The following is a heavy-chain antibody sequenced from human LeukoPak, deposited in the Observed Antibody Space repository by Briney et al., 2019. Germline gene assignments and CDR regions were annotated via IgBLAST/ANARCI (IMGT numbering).Heavy chain of an antibody. D-gene: IGHD5-24*01. CDR3: ASGARRWLHQHYYFDY. CDR2: IKKDGSEK. CDR1: GFTFSSYW. V-gene: IGHV3-7*01. J-gene: IGHJ4*02. Sequence: PGGSLRLSCAASGFTFSSYWMSWVRQAPGKGLEWVANIKKDGSEKYSVDSVKGRFTISRDNAKKSLYLQMNSLRAEDMAVYYCASGARRWLHQHYYFDYWGQGTLVTVSS.